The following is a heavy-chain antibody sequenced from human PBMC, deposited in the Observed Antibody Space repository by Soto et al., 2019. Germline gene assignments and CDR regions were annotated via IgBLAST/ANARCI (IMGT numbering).Heavy chain of an antibody. CDR1: GFTFSSYG. CDR2: ISYDGSNK. CDR3: AKEELKYSGSYYPVDY. Sequence: QVQLVESGGGVVQPGRSLRLSCAASGFTFSSYGMHWVRQAPGKGLEWLAVISYDGSNKYYADSVKGRFTISRDNSKNTLYLQMNSLRAEDTAVYYCAKEELKYSGSYYPVDYWGQGTLVTVSS. V-gene: IGHV3-30*18. D-gene: IGHD1-26*01. J-gene: IGHJ4*02.